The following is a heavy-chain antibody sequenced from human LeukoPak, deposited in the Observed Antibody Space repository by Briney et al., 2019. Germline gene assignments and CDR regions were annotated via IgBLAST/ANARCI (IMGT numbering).Heavy chain of an antibody. Sequence: GRSLRLSCVASGFTSDDYAMHWVRQAPGKGLEWVSGISWNSGSIGYADSVKGRFTISRDNAKNSLYLQMNSLRAEDTALYYCAKARGSGSYYRYFDYWGQGTLVTVSS. V-gene: IGHV3-9*02. D-gene: IGHD3-10*01. CDR2: ISWNSGSI. CDR1: GFTSDDYA. J-gene: IGHJ4*02. CDR3: AKARGSGSYYRYFDY.